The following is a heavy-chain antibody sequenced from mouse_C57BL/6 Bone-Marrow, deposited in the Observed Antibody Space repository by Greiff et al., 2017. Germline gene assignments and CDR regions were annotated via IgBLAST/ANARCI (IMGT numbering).Heavy chain of an antibody. D-gene: IGHD2-2*01. CDR2: IWSGGST. CDR3: ASPIYYGYDGWYFDV. CDR1: GFSLTSYG. V-gene: IGHV2-2*01. Sequence: VKLVESGPGVVQPSQSLSITCTVPGFSLTSYGVHWVRQSPGKGLEWLGVIWSGGSTDYNAAFISRLSISKDNSKRQVFFKMNSLQADDTAIYYCASPIYYGYDGWYFDVWGTGTTVTVSS. J-gene: IGHJ1*03.